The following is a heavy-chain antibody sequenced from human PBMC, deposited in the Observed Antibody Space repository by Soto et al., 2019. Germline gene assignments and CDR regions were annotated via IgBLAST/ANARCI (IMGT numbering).Heavy chain of an antibody. Sequence: SCAASGFTFSSYGMHWVRQAPGKGLEWVAVIWYDGSNKYYADSVKGRFTISRDNSKKTLYLQMNSLRAEDTAVYYCARDSQTGIYDYIWGSYRYGAFDIWGQGTMVTVSS. V-gene: IGHV3-33*01. CDR2: IWYDGSNK. D-gene: IGHD3-16*02. CDR3: ARDSQTGIYDYIWGSYRYGAFDI. J-gene: IGHJ3*02. CDR1: GFTFSSYG.